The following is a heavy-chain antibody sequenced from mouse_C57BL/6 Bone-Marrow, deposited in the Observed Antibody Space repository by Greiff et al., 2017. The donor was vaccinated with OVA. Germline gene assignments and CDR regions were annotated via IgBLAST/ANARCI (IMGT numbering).Heavy chain of an antibody. CDR1: GYTFTDPT. D-gene: IGHD3-1*01. Sequence: VKLQQSDAELVKPGASVKISCKVSGYTFTDPTIHWMKQRPEQGLEWIGYFYPSSGCSIYNEKFKGKATLTADKSSSTAYMQLNSLTSEDSAVYFCARGGYGFAYWGQGTLVTVSA. CDR2: FYPSSGCS. CDR3: ARGGYGFAY. J-gene: IGHJ3*01. V-gene: IGHV1-78*01.